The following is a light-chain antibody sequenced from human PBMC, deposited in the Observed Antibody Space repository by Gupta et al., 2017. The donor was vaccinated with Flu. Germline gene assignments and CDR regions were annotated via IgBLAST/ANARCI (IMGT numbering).Light chain of an antibody. CDR2: EVT. V-gene: IGLV2-14*01. CDR1: TSDIGAYNY. CDR3: SSYSGSITLL. J-gene: IGLJ2*01. Sequence: QSALTQPASVSGSPGQSITVSCTGPTSDIGAYNYVSWYQQHPGKAPKLLIYEVTHRPSGVSNRFSGSKSGNTASLTISGLQAEDEADYFCSSYSGSITLLFGGGTKLTVL.